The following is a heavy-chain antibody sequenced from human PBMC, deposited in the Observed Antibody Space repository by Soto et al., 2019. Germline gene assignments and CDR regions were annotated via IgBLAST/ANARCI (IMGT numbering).Heavy chain of an antibody. CDR2: ISAYNDYT. V-gene: IGHV1-18*01. CDR3: GREGYYSGSASYYPPRYYGMDV. J-gene: IGHJ6*02. D-gene: IGHD3-10*01. Sequence: QVQLVQSGAEVKKPGSSVKVSCKASGYTFISYGISWVRQAPGQGLEWMGWISAYNDYTNYAQKLQGRVTMTTDTSKRIGYMELRSLSSDDTAVYYCGREGYYSGSASYYPPRYYGMDVWGQGTTVTVPS. CDR1: GYTFISYG.